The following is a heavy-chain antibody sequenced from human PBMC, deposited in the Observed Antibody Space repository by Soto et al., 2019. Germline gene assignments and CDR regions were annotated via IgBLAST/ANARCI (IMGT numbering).Heavy chain of an antibody. CDR1: GGSFSGYY. Sequence: QVQLQQWGAGLLKPSETLSLTCAVYGGSFSGYYWSWIRQPPGKGLEWIGEINRSGSTNYNPSLKSRVTISVDTSKNQFSLKLSSVTAADTAVYYCARGRLAVAGLDYWGQGTLVTVSS. CDR3: ARGRLAVAGLDY. CDR2: INRSGST. V-gene: IGHV4-34*01. D-gene: IGHD6-19*01. J-gene: IGHJ4*02.